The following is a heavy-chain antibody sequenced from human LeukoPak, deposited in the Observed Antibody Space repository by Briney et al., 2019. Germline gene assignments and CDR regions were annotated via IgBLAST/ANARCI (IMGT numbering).Heavy chain of an antibody. Sequence: SETLSLTCTVSGGSISSGGYYWSWIRQPPGKGLEWIGYIYHSGSTYYNPSLKSRVTISVDRSKNQFSLKLSSVTAADTAVYYCARHQGSGADCWGQGTLVTVSS. CDR3: ARHQGSGADC. CDR2: IYHSGST. CDR1: GGSISSGGYY. D-gene: IGHD3-10*01. V-gene: IGHV4-30-2*01. J-gene: IGHJ4*02.